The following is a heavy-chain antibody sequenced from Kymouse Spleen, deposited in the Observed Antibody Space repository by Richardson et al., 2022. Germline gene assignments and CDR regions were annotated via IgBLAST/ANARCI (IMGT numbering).Heavy chain of an antibody. V-gene: IGHV3-30*18. CDR1: GFTFSSYG. Sequence: QVQLVESGGGVVQPGRSLRLSCAASGFTFSSYGMHWVRQAPGKGLEWVAVISYDGSNKYYADSVKGRFTISRDNSKNTLYLQMNSLRAEDTAVYYCAKGDTAMVYGFDYWGQGTLVTVSS. CDR2: ISYDGSNK. CDR3: AKGDTAMVYGFDY. D-gene: IGHD5-18,IGHD5-18*01. J-gene: IGHJ4*02.